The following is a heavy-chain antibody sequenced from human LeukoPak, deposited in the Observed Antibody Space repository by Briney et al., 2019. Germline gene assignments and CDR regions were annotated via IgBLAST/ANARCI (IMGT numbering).Heavy chain of an antibody. V-gene: IGHV3-48*03. CDR3: ARGSDHYDSSDYDI. CDR2: ISSSGSTI. Sequence: GGSLRLSCAASGFTFSSYEMNWVRQAPGKGLEWVSYISSSGSTIYYADSVKGRFTISRDNAKNSLYLQMNSLRAEDTAVYYCARGSDHYDSSDYDIWGQGTMVTVSS. CDR1: GFTFSSYE. D-gene: IGHD3-22*01. J-gene: IGHJ3*02.